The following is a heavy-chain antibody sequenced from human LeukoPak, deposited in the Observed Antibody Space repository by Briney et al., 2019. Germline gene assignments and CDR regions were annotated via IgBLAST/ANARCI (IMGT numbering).Heavy chain of an antibody. D-gene: IGHD5-12*01. CDR1: GGSFSGYY. J-gene: IGHJ4*02. CDR2: INHSGST. V-gene: IGHV4-34*01. Sequence: SETLSLTCAVYGGSFSGYYWSWIRQPPGKGLEWIGEINHSGSTNYNPSLKRRVTISVDTSKNQFSLKLSSVTAADTAVYYCARGMATTLMYYFDYWGQGTLVTVSS. CDR3: ARGMATTLMYYFDY.